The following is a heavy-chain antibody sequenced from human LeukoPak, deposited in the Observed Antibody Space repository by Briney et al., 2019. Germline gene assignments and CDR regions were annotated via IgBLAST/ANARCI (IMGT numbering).Heavy chain of an antibody. J-gene: IGHJ4*02. Sequence: GGSLRLSCAASGFTFSSYGMHWVRQAPGKGLEWVAVISYDGSNKYYADSVKGRFTISRDNSKNTLFLQMNSLRAEDAAVYYCAREWGPRGYSYGQKFDYWGQGTLVTVSS. V-gene: IGHV3-30*19. CDR1: GFTFSSYG. CDR3: AREWGPRGYSYGQKFDY. CDR2: ISYDGSNK. D-gene: IGHD5-18*01.